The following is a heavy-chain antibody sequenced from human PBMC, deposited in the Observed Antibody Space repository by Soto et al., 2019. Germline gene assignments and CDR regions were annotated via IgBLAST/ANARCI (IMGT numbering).Heavy chain of an antibody. D-gene: IGHD2-8*01. CDR1: GFTFTSSA. V-gene: IGHV1-58*01. Sequence: ATSVKVSCKASGFTFTSSAFQWVRQARGQRLEWLGWIAGGSGYQNYAQRFQDRVTLTRDMSTATTSMELRRLTSEDTAIYYCAADATAWQQMVPSDYWGQGTLVTV. CDR2: IAGGSGYQ. J-gene: IGHJ4*02. CDR3: AADATAWQQMVPSDY.